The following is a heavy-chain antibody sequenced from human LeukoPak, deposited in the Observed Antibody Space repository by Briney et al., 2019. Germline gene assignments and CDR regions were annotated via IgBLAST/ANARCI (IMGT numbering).Heavy chain of an antibody. CDR1: GFTFSNYA. J-gene: IGHJ4*02. Sequence: PGASLRLSCAASGFTFSNYAMHWVRQAPGKGLEWVAVISYDGSNKYYADSVKGRFTISRDNSKNTLYLQMNSLRAEDTAVYYCARDPSAIVGSSSSRADYWGQGTLVTVSS. CDR3: ARDPSAIVGSSSSRADY. CDR2: ISYDGSNK. V-gene: IGHV3-30*04. D-gene: IGHD6-13*01.